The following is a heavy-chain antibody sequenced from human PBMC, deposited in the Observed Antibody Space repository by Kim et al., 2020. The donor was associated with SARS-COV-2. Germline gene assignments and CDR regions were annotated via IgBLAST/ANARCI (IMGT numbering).Heavy chain of an antibody. CDR2: IIHILGIA. CDR1: GGTFSSYA. D-gene: IGHD3-22*01. J-gene: IGHJ4*02. CDR3: ARVDTYYYDSSGYSY. Sequence: SVKVSCKASGGTFSSYAISWVRQAPGQGLEWMGRIIHILGIANYAQKFQGRVTITADKSTSTAYMELSSLRSEDTAVYYCARVDTYYYDSSGYSYWGQGTLVTVSS. V-gene: IGHV1-69*04.